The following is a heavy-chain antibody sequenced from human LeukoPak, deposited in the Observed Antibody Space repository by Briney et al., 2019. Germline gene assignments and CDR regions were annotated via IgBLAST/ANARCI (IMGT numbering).Heavy chain of an antibody. D-gene: IGHD3-22*01. V-gene: IGHV3-23*01. Sequence: GGSLRLSCAASGFTFSSYAMSWLRQPPGKGLEGVSGISGSGGSTDYAESVKGRFTISRDNSKNTLYLQMNSLRAEDTAVYYCAKDRGYGLVVITYFDYWGQGTLVTVSS. CDR1: GFTFSSYA. CDR3: AKDRGYGLVVITYFDY. CDR2: ISGSGGST. J-gene: IGHJ4*02.